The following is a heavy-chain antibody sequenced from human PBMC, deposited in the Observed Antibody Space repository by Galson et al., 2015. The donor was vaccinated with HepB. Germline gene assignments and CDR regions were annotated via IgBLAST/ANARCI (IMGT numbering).Heavy chain of an antibody. J-gene: IGHJ6*03. Sequence: SLRLSCAASGFTFSSYGMHWVRQAPGKGLEWVAVIWYDGSNKYYADSVKGRFTISRDNSKNTLYLQMNSLRAEDTAVYYCARDLQSRYYYYMDVWGKGTTVTVSS. CDR3: ARDLQSRYYYYMDV. V-gene: IGHV3-33*01. CDR2: IWYDGSNK. CDR1: GFTFSSYG.